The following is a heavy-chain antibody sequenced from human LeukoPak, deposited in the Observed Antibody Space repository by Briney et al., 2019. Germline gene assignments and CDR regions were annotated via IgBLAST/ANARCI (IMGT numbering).Heavy chain of an antibody. J-gene: IGHJ6*03. Sequence: GGSLRLSCAASGFTFSSYTMNWVRQAPGKGLEWVSSISSSSSYIYYADSVKGRFTISRDNAKNSLYLQMNSLRAEDTAVYYCARSGEEEAYCGGDCYSDAYYYYYYMDVWGKGTTVTVSS. D-gene: IGHD2-21*02. V-gene: IGHV3-21*01. CDR2: ISSSSSYI. CDR1: GFTFSSYT. CDR3: ARSGEEEAYCGGDCYSDAYYYYYYMDV.